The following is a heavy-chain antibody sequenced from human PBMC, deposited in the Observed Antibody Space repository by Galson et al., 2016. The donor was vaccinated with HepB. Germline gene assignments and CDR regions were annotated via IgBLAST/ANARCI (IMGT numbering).Heavy chain of an antibody. CDR1: GGSIISTNW. CDR3: ARQKAVTGHFDY. D-gene: IGHD4-11*01. Sequence: SETLSLTCAVSGGSIISTNWWSWVRQPPGKGLEWIGEIYHSGSTNYNPSLESRVTISVDKSKNQFSLKLSSVTAADTAVDYCARQKAVTGHFDYWGQGTLVTVSS. V-gene: IGHV4-4*02. CDR2: IYHSGST. J-gene: IGHJ4*02.